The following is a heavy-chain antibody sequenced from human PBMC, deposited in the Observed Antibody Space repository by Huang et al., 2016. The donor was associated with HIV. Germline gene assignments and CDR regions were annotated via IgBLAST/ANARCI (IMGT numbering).Heavy chain of an antibody. CDR2: IIPIFGTA. J-gene: IGHJ4*02. V-gene: IGHV1-69*01. CDR3: ARVESRRYYDSSGYYY. CDR1: GGTFSSYA. Sequence: QVQLVQSGAEVTKPGSSVKVSCKASGGTFSSYAISWVRQAPGKGLEGMGGIIPIFGTANYAQKFQGRGTITADESTSTAYMELSSLRSEDTAVYYCARVESRRYYDSSGYYYWGQGTLVTVSS. D-gene: IGHD3-22*01.